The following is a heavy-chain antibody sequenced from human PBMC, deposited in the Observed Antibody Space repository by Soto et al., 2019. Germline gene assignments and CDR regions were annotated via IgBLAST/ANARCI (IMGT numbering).Heavy chain of an antibody. D-gene: IGHD5-18*01. CDR1: GYTFTGYY. Sequence: GASVKVSCKASGYTFTGYYMHWVRQAPGQGLEWMGWINPNSGGTNYAQKFQGWVTMTRDTSISTAYMELSRLRSDDTAVYYCARGIADTAMVIDYDFDYWGQGTLVTVSS. V-gene: IGHV1-2*04. CDR2: INPNSGGT. CDR3: ARGIADTAMVIDYDFDY. J-gene: IGHJ4*02.